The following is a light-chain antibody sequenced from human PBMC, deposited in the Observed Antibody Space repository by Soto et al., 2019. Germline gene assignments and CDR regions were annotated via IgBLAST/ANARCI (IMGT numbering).Light chain of an antibody. CDR2: DAS. CDR1: QSVSSY. J-gene: IGKJ1*01. CDR3: HQRSNWPPWT. Sequence: EIVLTQSPATLSLSPGERATLSCRASQSVSSYLAWYQQKPGQAPRLLIYDASNRATGIPARFSGSGSGTDFSLTISSLEPEDFAVYYCHQRSNWPPWTCGQGTKVEIK. V-gene: IGKV3-11*01.